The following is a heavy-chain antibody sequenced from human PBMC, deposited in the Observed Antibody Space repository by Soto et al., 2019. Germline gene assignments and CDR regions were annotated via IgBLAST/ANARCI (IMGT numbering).Heavy chain of an antibody. J-gene: IGHJ4*02. CDR1: GFTFSSYA. D-gene: IGHD3-10*01. CDR3: AKEGRSRGGGYVDF. V-gene: IGHV3-23*01. Sequence: EVQLLESGGGLVQPGGSLRLSCAASGFTFSSYAMSWVRQAPGKGLAWVSAISGGGGSTYYADSVKGRFTISRDNSKNPLYLQMNSLRAEDTAVYYCAKEGRSRGGGYVDFWGQGTLVPVSS. CDR2: ISGGGGST.